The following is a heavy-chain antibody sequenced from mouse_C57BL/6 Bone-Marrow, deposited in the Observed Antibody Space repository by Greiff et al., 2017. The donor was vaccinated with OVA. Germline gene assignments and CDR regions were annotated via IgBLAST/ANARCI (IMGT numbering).Heavy chain of an antibody. Sequence: EVKVVESGGDLVKPGGSLKLSCAASGFTFSSYGMSWVRQTPDKRLAWVATISSGGSYTYYPDSVKGRFTISRDNAKNTLYLQMSSLKSEDTAMYYCARRGITTVVAHFDYWGQGTTLTVSS. CDR1: GFTFSSYG. CDR3: ARRGITTVVAHFDY. J-gene: IGHJ2*01. CDR2: ISSGGSYT. V-gene: IGHV5-6*02. D-gene: IGHD1-1*01.